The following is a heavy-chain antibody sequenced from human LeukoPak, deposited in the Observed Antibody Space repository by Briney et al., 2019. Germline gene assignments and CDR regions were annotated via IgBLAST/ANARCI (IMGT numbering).Heavy chain of an antibody. V-gene: IGHV4-30-4*01. D-gene: IGHD3-22*01. J-gene: IGHJ5*02. CDR2: MYYSGST. CDR1: GGSISRGDYD. Sequence: SETLSLTCTVAGGSISRGDYDGSWSRQPPGKSLEWIAYMYYSGSTYYNPSLKSRVTMSADTSKNQLSLKLSSVTAADTAVYYCARPYYYDSRIDPWGQGILVTVSS. CDR3: ARPYYYDSRIDP.